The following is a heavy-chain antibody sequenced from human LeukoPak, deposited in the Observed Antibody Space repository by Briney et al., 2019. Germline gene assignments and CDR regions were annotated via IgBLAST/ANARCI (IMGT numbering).Heavy chain of an antibody. D-gene: IGHD1/OR15-1a*01. CDR3: ARDSNIYYFDY. V-gene: IGHV3-74*01. J-gene: IGHJ4*02. CDR2: INSDGSST. CDR1: GFTFSSYW. Sequence: GGSLRLYCAASGFTFSSYWMHWDRQAPGKGLVWVSRINSDGSSTSYADSVKGRFTISRDNAKNTLYLQMNSLRAEDTAVYYCARDSNIYYFDYWGQGTLVTVSS.